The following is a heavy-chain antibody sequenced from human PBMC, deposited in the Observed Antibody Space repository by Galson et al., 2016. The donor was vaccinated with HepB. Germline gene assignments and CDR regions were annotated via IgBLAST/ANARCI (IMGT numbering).Heavy chain of an antibody. V-gene: IGHV3-72*01. CDR1: GFTFSDHY. Sequence: SLRLSCAASGFTFSDHYMDWVRQAPGKGLEWVGRTGNKANRYTTEYAASVKGRFTISRDHSKNSLYLQMNSLKTEDTAVYYCITGATGAFDIWGQGQWSPSL. CDR3: ITGATGAFDI. CDR2: TGNKANRYTT. J-gene: IGHJ3*02. D-gene: IGHD1-26*01.